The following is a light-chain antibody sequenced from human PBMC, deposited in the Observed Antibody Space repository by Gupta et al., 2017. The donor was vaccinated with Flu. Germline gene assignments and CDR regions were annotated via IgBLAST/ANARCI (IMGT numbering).Light chain of an antibody. CDR1: QSIISTY. V-gene: IGKV3-20*01. J-gene: IGKJ4*01. CDR2: GAS. CDR3: QQYGYSPPALT. Sequence: EVFFSHPLSTLSLSPGERATLSCRASQSIISTYLAWYQQKPGQAPRLLIYGASNRATDIPDRFSGSGSGTDFTLTISRLESEDFAVYYCQQYGYSPPALTFGGGTKVEIK.